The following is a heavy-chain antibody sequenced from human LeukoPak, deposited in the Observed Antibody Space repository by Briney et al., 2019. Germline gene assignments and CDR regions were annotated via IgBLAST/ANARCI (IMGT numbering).Heavy chain of an antibody. V-gene: IGHV1-18*01. CDR1: GYTFTSYG. D-gene: IGHD1-26*01. CDR2: ISAYNGNT. Sequence: KISCKASGYTFTSYGISWVRQAPGQGLEWMGWISAYNGNTNYAQKLQGRVTMTTDTSTSTAYMELRSLRSDDTAVYYRARTEEWELQNFDPWGQGTLVTVSS. CDR3: ARTEEWELQNFDP. J-gene: IGHJ5*02.